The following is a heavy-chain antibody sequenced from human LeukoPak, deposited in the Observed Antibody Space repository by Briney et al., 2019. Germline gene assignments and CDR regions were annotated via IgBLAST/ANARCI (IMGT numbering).Heavy chain of an antibody. Sequence: ASVKVSCKASGYTFISYDINWVRQAPGQGLEWMGWMNPNSGNAGYAQKFQGRVTMTRNTSISTAYMELSSLRSEDTAVYFCARRSDYYDYWSVYYYMDVWGKGTTVTVSS. J-gene: IGHJ6*03. CDR3: ARRSDYYDYWSVYYYMDV. CDR2: MNPNSGNA. CDR1: GYTFISYD. D-gene: IGHD3-3*01. V-gene: IGHV1-8*01.